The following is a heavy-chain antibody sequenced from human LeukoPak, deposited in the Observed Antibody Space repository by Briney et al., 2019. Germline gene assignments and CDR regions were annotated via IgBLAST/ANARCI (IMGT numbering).Heavy chain of an antibody. CDR2: IYSGGTT. J-gene: IGHJ4*02. V-gene: IGHV3-53*01. CDR3: TKLKGWYGEGYFDY. D-gene: IGHD3-10*01. Sequence: GGSLRLSCAASEFTVSSNYMSWVRQPAGKGLEWVSVIYSGGTTFYADSVKGRFTISRDNSKNTLYLQMNSLRADDTAVYYCTKLKGWYGEGYFDYWGQGTLVTVSS. CDR1: EFTVSSNY.